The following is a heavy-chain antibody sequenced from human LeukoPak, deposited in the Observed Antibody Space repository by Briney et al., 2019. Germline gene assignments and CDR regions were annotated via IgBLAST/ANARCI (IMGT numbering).Heavy chain of an antibody. CDR1: GGTFSSYA. J-gene: IGHJ4*02. V-gene: IGHV1-69*04. Sequence: SVKVSCKASGGTFSSYAISWVRQAPGQGLEWMGRIIPILGIANYAQKFQGRVTITADKSTSTAYMELSSLGSEDTAVYYCARDDCSGGSCFDYWGQGTLVTVSS. CDR2: IIPILGIA. D-gene: IGHD2-15*01. CDR3: ARDDCSGGSCFDY.